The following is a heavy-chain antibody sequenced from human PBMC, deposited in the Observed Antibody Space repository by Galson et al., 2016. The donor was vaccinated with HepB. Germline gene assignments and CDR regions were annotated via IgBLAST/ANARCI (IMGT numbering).Heavy chain of an antibody. V-gene: IGHV4-59*01. CDR2: VSYSGST. CDR3: ARGLLTASGYYYYMDV. D-gene: IGHD3-9*01. Sequence: SETLSLTCTVPGGSISGYYWTWIRQPPGKGLEWIGCVSYSGSTNYNPSLKSRVTISVDTSKSQFSLKLSSVTAADTAVYYCARGLLTASGYYYYMDVWGKGTTVTVSS. CDR1: GGSISGYY. J-gene: IGHJ6*03.